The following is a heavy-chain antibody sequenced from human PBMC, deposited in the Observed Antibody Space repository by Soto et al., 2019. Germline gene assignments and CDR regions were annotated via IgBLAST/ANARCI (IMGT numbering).Heavy chain of an antibody. CDR3: AKELAYSSSWILGNFDY. V-gene: IGHV3-23*01. J-gene: IGHJ4*02. CDR1: GFTFSSYA. D-gene: IGHD6-13*01. Sequence: EVQLLESGGGLVQPGGSLRLSCAASGFTFSSYAMSWVRQAPGKGLEWVSAISGSGGSTYYADSVKGRFTISRDNSKNTLYLQMNSLRAEDTAVYYCAKELAYSSSWILGNFDYWGQGTLVTVSS. CDR2: ISGSGGST.